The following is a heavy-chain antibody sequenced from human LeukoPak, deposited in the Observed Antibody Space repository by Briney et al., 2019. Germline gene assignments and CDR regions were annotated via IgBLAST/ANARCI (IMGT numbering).Heavy chain of an antibody. J-gene: IGHJ4*02. V-gene: IGHV3-30*04. D-gene: IGHD3-10*01. CDR1: GFTFSSYA. CDR3: ARDGIGELLGPYDY. Sequence: PGRSLRLSCAASGFTFSSYAMHWVRQAPGKGLEWVAVISYDGSNKYYADSVKGRFTISRDNSKKTLYLQMNSLRAEDTAVYYCARDGIGELLGPYDYWGQGTLVTVSS. CDR2: ISYDGSNK.